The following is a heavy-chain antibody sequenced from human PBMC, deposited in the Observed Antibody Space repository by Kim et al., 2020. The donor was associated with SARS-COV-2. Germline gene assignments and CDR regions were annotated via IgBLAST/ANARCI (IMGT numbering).Heavy chain of an antibody. CDR3: TTALVSAAGPIY. J-gene: IGHJ1*01. D-gene: IGHD3-9*01. Sequence: GGSLRLSCRGSGFTFINAWMSWVRQAPGKGLEWVGRIKSKGGGGTEDYAALAYGRFFITSGDSTATIYLQMNSREADDTAVYYCTTALVSAAGPIYWGPGTRVTVSS. CDR1: GFTFINAW. CDR2: IKSKGGGGTE. V-gene: IGHV3-15*01.